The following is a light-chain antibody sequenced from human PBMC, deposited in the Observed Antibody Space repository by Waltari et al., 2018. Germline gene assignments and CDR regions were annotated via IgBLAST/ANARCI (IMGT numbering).Light chain of an antibody. V-gene: IGLV1-47*01. J-gene: IGLJ1*01. CDR3: ASWHDSLSGPV. CDR2: KHN. CDR1: SPAIGGNF. Sequence: QSLLTQPPSASGTPGQRVTISCSGSSPAIGGNFVSWYQQLPGTAPRLLIYKHNQRPSGVPDQFSASKSGTSASLAISGLRSEDEADYYCASWHDSLSGPVFGTGTRVTVL.